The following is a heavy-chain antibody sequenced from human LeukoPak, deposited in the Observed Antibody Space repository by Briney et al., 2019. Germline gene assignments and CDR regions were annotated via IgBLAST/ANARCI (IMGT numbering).Heavy chain of an antibody. V-gene: IGHV1-2*02. CDR1: GYTFTGYY. J-gene: IGHJ3*02. CDR2: INPNSGGT. D-gene: IGHD4-23*01. Sequence: ASVKVSCKASGYTFTGYYMHWVRQAPGQGLEWMGWINPNSGGTNYAQKFQGRVTMTRDTSISTAYMELSRLRSDDTAVYYCARVSRVVTPSDAFDIWGQGTMVTVSS. CDR3: ARVSRVVTPSDAFDI.